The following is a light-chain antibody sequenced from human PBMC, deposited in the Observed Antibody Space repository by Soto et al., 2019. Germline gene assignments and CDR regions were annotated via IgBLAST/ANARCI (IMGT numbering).Light chain of an antibody. CDR2: AAS. Sequence: EIVLTQSPDTLSLSPGERATLSCRASQSVNSRYFAWYQQKPGQPPRLLIYAASSRAAGIPDRFIGSGSGTDFTLTVSRLEPEDFAVYYCQQYDTTPRTFGQGTKVEI. J-gene: IGKJ1*01. V-gene: IGKV3-20*01. CDR1: QSVNSRY. CDR3: QQYDTTPRT.